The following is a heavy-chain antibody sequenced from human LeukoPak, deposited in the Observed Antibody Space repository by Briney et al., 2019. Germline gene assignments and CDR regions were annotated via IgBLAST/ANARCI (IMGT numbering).Heavy chain of an antibody. CDR3: STPLWFGELRIEY. V-gene: IGHV3-15*01. J-gene: IGHJ4*02. CDR2: IKSKADGGTI. D-gene: IGHD3-10*01. Sequence: PGGSLRLSCAASGFTFSNAWMTWVRQAPGKGLEWVGRIKSKADGGTIDFAAPVKGRFSISRDDSKNTLYLQMDSLRTDDTAVYYCSTPLWFGELRIEYWGQGTLVTVSS. CDR1: GFTFSNAW.